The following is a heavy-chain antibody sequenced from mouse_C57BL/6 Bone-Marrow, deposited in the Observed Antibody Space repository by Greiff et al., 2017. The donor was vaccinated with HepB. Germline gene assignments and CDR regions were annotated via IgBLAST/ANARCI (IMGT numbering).Heavy chain of an antibody. CDR2: FHPYNDDT. CDR1: GYTFTTYP. Sequence: VQLQESGAELVKPGASVKMSCKASGYTFTTYPIEWMKQNHGKSLEWIGNFHPYNDDTKYNEKFKGKATLTVEKSSSTVYLELRRLTSDDSAVYYCARGGITTVVVTGDYAMDYWGQGTSVTVSS. J-gene: IGHJ4*01. V-gene: IGHV1-47*01. D-gene: IGHD1-1*01. CDR3: ARGGITTVVVTGDYAMDY.